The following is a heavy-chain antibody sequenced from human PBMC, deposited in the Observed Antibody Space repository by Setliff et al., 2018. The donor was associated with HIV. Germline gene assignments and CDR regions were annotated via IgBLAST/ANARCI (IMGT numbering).Heavy chain of an antibody. Sequence: ASVKVSCKASGYTFTDYFMHWVRQAPGQGLEWMGRINPKTGDTKYKQKFQGRVTMTRDASINTAYMELSSLTSDDTAVYYCARDWSMTSRESNWFDPWGQGTLVTVPS. CDR1: GYTFTDYF. CDR3: ARDWSMTSRESNWFDP. J-gene: IGHJ5*02. CDR2: INPKTGDT. D-gene: IGHD6-6*01. V-gene: IGHV1-2*06.